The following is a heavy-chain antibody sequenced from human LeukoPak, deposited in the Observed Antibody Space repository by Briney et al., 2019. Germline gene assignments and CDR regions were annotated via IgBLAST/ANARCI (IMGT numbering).Heavy chain of an antibody. V-gene: IGHV4-59*08. Sequence: SETLSLTCTVSGGSISNYYWSRIRQPPGKGLEWIGYIFYTGSTNYNPSLKSRVTISVDTSKNQFSLKLRSVTAADTAVYYCARHGGGYGSGTYYNFDFWGQGALVTVSS. CDR1: GGSISNYY. D-gene: IGHD3-10*01. J-gene: IGHJ4*02. CDR3: ARHGGGYGSGTYYNFDF. CDR2: IFYTGST.